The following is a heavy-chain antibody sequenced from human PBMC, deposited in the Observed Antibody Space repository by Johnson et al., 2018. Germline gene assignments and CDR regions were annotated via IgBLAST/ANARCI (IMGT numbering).Heavy chain of an antibody. CDR3: ARGRYLSGGRCGLAYYYCYMDV. Sequence: QVQLVESGAEVKKPGSSVKVSCKASGGTFSSYTISWVRQAPGQGLEWMGRIIPILGIANYAQKFQGRVTITADKSTSTAYMEVSSLRSEDPAVYYWARGRYLSGGRCGLAYYYCYMDVCGKGTTFTVSS. CDR2: IIPILGIA. CDR1: GGTFSSYT. J-gene: IGHJ6*03. V-gene: IGHV1-69*09. D-gene: IGHD2-15*01.